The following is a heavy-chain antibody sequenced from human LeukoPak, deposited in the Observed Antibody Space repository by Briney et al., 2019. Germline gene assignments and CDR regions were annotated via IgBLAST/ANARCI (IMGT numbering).Heavy chain of an antibody. CDR2: TYHSGST. D-gene: IGHD1-14*01. V-gene: IGHV4-59*01. J-gene: IGHJ6*03. CDR3: ARAPNTGNDYYYHLDV. Sequence: PSETLSLTCTVSGGSLISSYYWSWIRQPPARGLEWLGYTYHSGSTNYNPSLRSRVTISVDTSKKQFSLKLRSVTAADTAVYYCARAPNTGNDYYYHLDVCGKGTTVTVSS. CDR1: GGSLISSYY.